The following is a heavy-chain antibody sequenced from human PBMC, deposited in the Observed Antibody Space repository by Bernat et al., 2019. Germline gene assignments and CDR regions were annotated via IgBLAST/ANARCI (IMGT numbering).Heavy chain of an antibody. CDR3: ARRSPLRYFDPNAFDI. D-gene: IGHD3-9*01. CDR1: GGTFSSYA. J-gene: IGHJ3*02. CDR2: IIPIFGTA. Sequence: QVQLVQSGAEVKKPGSSVKVSCKASGGTFSSYAISWVRQAPGQGLEWMGGIIPIFGTANDAQKFQGIVTITAADSTSTAYMELSSLRSEDTAVYYCARRSPLRYFDPNAFDIWGQGTMVTVSS. V-gene: IGHV1-69*01.